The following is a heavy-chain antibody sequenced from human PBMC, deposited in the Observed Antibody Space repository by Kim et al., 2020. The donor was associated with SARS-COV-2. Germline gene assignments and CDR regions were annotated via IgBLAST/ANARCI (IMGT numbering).Heavy chain of an antibody. Sequence: GGSLRLSCAASGFTVSSYEMNWVRQAPGKGLEWITTYATSTYYTDSVKGRFTISRDNAKNSLYLQMNSLRAEDTALYYCARGWMDVWGQGTTVTGSS. CDR1: GFTVSSYE. J-gene: IGHJ6*02. CDR2: ITTYATST. V-gene: IGHV3-48*03. CDR3: ARGWMDV.